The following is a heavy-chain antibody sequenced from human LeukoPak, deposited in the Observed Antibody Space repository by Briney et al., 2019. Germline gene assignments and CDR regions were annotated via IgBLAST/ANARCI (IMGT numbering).Heavy chain of an antibody. CDR1: AASISSYY. CDR3: ARAGNTWFDP. Sequence: SETPSLTCTVSAASISSYYWSWIRQPPGKGLEWIGYIYYSGSTNYKPSLKSRVTISVDTSKTQFSLNLNSVTAADTAVYYCARAGNTWFDPWGQGTLVTVSS. J-gene: IGHJ5*02. V-gene: IGHV4-59*08. CDR2: IYYSGST.